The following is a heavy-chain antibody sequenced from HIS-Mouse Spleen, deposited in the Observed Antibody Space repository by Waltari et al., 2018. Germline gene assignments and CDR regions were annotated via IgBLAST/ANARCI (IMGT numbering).Heavy chain of an antibody. D-gene: IGHD1-26*01. V-gene: IGHV3-21*01. CDR3: ARGPDSGSSLSPDY. CDR1: GFTFSSYS. J-gene: IGHJ4*02. CDR2: ISSSSSYI. Sequence: EVQLVESGGGLVKPGGSLRLSCAASGFTFSSYSMNWVRQAPGKGMEGVSSISSSSSYISYEESVKGRFTISRENAKNSLYLQMNSLRAEDTAVYYCARGPDSGSSLSPDYWGQGTLVTVSS.